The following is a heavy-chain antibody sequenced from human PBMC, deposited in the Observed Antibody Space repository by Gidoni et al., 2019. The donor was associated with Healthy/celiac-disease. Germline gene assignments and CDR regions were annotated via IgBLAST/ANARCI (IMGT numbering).Heavy chain of an antibody. J-gene: IGHJ6*02. V-gene: IGHV1-69*01. Sequence: QVQLVQSGAEVKKPGSSVKVSCKASGGTFSSYALSWVRQAPGQGLEWMGGIIPIFGTANYAQKFQGRVTITADESTSTAYMELSSLRSEDTAVYYCAREGAHSSGWPASDYYGMDVWGQGTTVTVSS. CDR2: IIPIFGTA. D-gene: IGHD6-19*01. CDR3: AREGAHSSGWPASDYYGMDV. CDR1: GGTFSSYA.